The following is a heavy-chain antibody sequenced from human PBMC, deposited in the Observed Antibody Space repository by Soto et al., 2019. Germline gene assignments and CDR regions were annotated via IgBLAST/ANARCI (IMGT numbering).Heavy chain of an antibody. Sequence: QDPGKGLEWVANIKQDGSEKYYVDSVKGRFTISRDNAKNSLYLQMNSLRAEDTAVYYCARRYYDFWSGYSGELYYYYYMDVWGKGTTVTVS. J-gene: IGHJ6*03. CDR2: IKQDGSEK. V-gene: IGHV3-7*01. D-gene: IGHD3-3*01. CDR3: ARRYYDFWSGYSGELYYYYYMDV.